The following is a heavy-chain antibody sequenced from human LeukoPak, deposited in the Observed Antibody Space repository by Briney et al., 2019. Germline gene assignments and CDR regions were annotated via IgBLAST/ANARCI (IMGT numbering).Heavy chain of an antibody. J-gene: IGHJ3*02. D-gene: IGHD3-10*01. CDR3: AAADYYGSGSYYTAYDAFDI. Sequence: ASVKVSCKASGYTFTSYDINWVRQATGQGLEWMGWMNPNSGNTDYAQKFQGRFTITINTSISTAYMELSSLRSEDTAVYYCAAADYYGSGSYYTAYDAFDIWGQGTMVTVSS. CDR1: GYTFTSYD. CDR2: MNPNSGNT. V-gene: IGHV1-8*03.